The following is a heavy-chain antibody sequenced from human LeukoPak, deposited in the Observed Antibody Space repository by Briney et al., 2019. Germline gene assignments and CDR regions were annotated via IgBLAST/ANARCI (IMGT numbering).Heavy chain of an antibody. J-gene: IGHJ6*03. CDR1: GFTFSSYG. D-gene: IGHD6-6*01. CDR2: IRYDGSNK. V-gene: IGHV3-30*02. Sequence: GGSLRLSCAASGFTFSSYGMHWVRQAPCKGLEWVAFIRYDGSNKYYADSVKGRFTISRDNSKNTLYLQMNSLRAEDTAVYYCAKDPKTYSSLSRTYMDVWGKGTTVTVSS. CDR3: AKDPKTYSSLSRTYMDV.